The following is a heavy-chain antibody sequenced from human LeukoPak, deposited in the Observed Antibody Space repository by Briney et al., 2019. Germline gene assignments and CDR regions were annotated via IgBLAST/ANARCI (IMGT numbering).Heavy chain of an antibody. V-gene: IGHV3-15*07. D-gene: IGHD3-22*01. CDR2: IKSTTDGGTT. J-gene: IGHJ4*02. CDR1: GFTFSNAW. Sequence: PGGSLRLSCVASGFTFSNAWMTWVRQAPGKGLEWVGRIKSTTDGGTTHYAVPVQGRFTISRDDSKNTLYLQMNSLKTEDTAVYYCTSRRDYYDSSGYDYWGQGTLVTVSS. CDR3: TSRRDYYDSSGYDY.